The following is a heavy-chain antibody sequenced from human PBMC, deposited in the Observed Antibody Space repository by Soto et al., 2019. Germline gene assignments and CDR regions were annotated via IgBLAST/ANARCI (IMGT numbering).Heavy chain of an antibody. Sequence: PSDTLSLTCTVSGCSISIGDYYWSWIRQPPGKGLEWIGYIYYSGSTYYNASLKSRVTISVDTSKNQFSLKLSSVTAADTAVYYCARGEMATPPGYWGQGTLVTVSS. CDR2: IYYSGST. D-gene: IGHD5-12*01. J-gene: IGHJ4*02. V-gene: IGHV4-30-4*02. CDR3: ARGEMATPPGY. CDR1: GCSISIGDYY.